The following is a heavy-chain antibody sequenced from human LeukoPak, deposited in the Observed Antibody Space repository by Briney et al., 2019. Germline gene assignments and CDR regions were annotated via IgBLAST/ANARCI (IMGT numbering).Heavy chain of an antibody. CDR1: GGSISSGSNY. J-gene: IGHJ4*02. CDR2: IYTSGNT. D-gene: IGHD2-15*01. V-gene: IGHV4-61*02. Sequence: PSETLSLTCTVSGGSISSGSNYWSWIRQPAGKGLEWIGRIYTSGNTNYNPSLKSRVTISVDTSKNQFSLKLSSVTAADTAVYYCARSGVVYYDYWGQGTLVTVSS. CDR3: ARSGVVYYDY.